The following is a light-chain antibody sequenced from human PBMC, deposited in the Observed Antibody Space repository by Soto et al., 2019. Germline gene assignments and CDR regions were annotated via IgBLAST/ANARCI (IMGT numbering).Light chain of an antibody. CDR2: EAA. CDR1: QSISSL. V-gene: IGKV1-5*03. CDR3: QQYNSYDT. J-gene: IGKJ1*01. Sequence: DIQMTQSPSTLSASVGDRVTITCRASQSISSLLAWYQQKPGKAPKHLIYEAASLERGVPSWFSGSESGTEFTLTISSLQPDDFATYYCQQYNSYDTFGRVTKGEIK.